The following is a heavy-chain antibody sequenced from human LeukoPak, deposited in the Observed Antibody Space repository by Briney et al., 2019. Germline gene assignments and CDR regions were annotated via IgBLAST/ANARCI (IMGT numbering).Heavy chain of an antibody. J-gene: IGHJ6*02. Sequence: ASVKVSCKVSGYTLTELSMHWVRQAPGQGLEWMGWISAYNGNTNYAQKLQGRVTMTTDTSTSTAYMELRSLRSDDTAVYYCAREGRRKKYYDILTGRFNYYGMDVWGQGTTVTVSS. CDR3: AREGRRKKYYDILTGRFNYYGMDV. V-gene: IGHV1-18*01. CDR1: GYTLTELS. D-gene: IGHD3-9*01. CDR2: ISAYNGNT.